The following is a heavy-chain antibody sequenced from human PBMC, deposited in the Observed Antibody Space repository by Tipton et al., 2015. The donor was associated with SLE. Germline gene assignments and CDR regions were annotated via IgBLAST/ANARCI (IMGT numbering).Heavy chain of an antibody. CDR2: IYYTGTTT. D-gene: IGHD4-11*01. Sequence: LRLSCTVSGGSVSSSSKYWAWIRQPPGKGLEWIGSIYYTGTTTYYNSFLKSRVTMSVDTSKNQFSLRLTSVIAADTAVYYCAREFLNPVTTVHYYFDHWGRGTLVTVSS. V-gene: IGHV4-39*07. CDR1: GGSVSSSSKY. CDR3: AREFLNPVTTVHYYFDH. J-gene: IGHJ2*01.